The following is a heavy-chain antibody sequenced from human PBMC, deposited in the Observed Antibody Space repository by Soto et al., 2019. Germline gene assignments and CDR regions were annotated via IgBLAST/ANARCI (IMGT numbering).Heavy chain of an antibody. J-gene: IGHJ4*02. CDR2: IYNGGRT. D-gene: IGHD3-10*01. CDR1: AGSISTVNYC. CDR3: ARGQSGDKVDY. Sequence: QVQLQESGPGLVKPSQTLSLTCTVSAGSISTVNYCWSWIPQSPDKGLEWIGHIYNGGRTYNNPSLNRRVTILVDRARNQFSLKLMSESVVDTAGYYCARGQSGDKVDYWGRGTLVTVS. V-gene: IGHV4-30-4*01.